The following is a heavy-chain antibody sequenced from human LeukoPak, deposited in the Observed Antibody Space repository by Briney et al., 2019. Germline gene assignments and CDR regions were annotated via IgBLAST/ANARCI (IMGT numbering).Heavy chain of an antibody. CDR1: GYTFTDDY. Sequence: ASVKVSCKASGYTFTDDYIHWVQQAPGKGLEWMGRLDPEDGETIFAEKFQARVTITADTSTDTSYMELSSLTSEDTAIYYCATSRVGPMIDYWGQGTLVTVSS. CDR2: LDPEDGET. CDR3: ATSRVGPMIDY. D-gene: IGHD1-26*01. V-gene: IGHV1-69-2*01. J-gene: IGHJ4*02.